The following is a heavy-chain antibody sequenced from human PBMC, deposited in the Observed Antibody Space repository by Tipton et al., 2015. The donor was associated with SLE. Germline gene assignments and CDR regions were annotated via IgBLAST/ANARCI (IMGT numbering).Heavy chain of an antibody. Sequence: TLSLTCTVSGGSISSNTYYWAWIRQPPGKGLQWIGSAFYSGSTYHNPSLKSRVTMSLDTSKNQFSLRLTSVTAADTAIYYCARSTIFRGWFDPWSQGTLVTVSS. J-gene: IGHJ5*02. D-gene: IGHD3-3*01. V-gene: IGHV4-39*07. CDR2: AFYSGST. CDR3: ARSTIFRGWFDP. CDR1: GGSISSNTYY.